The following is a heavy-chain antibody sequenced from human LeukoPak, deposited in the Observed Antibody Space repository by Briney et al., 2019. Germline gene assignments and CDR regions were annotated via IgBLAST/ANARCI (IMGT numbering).Heavy chain of an antibody. Sequence: GGSLRLSCTASGIVFSRTAMNWARQSPGRGLEWLSAISGGGERTFYADSVKGRFTISRDNSKNMVYLQVNSLRADDTAIYYCGKDGGQYSSGPEFDPRGQGALVTVSS. CDR2: ISGGGERT. CDR3: GKDGGQYSSGPEFDP. J-gene: IGHJ5*02. V-gene: IGHV3-23*01. CDR1: GIVFSRTA. D-gene: IGHD6-19*01.